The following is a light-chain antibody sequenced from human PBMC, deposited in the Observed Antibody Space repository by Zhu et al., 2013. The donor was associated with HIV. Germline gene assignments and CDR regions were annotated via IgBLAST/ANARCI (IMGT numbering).Light chain of an antibody. CDR1: QGISSY. CDR3: QQANSFPLT. V-gene: IGKV1-9*01. CDR2: AAS. J-gene: IGKJ4*01. Sequence: DIQLTQSPSFLSASVGDRVTITCRASQGISSYLAWYQQKPGKAPKLLIYAASSLQSGVPSRFSGSGSGTDFTLTISSLQPEDFATYYCQQANSFPLTFGGGTKVEIK.